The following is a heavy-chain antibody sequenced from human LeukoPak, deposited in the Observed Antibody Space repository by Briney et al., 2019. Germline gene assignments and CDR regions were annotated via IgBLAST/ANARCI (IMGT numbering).Heavy chain of an antibody. D-gene: IGHD5-24*01. V-gene: IGHV3-15*01. Sequence: GGSLRLSCAASGFTFSNAWMSWVRQAPGKGLEWVGRIKSKTDGGTTDYAAPVKGRFTISRDDSKNTLYLQMNSLRAEDTAVYYCARDGLGRDGYNSAFDIWGQGTMVTVSS. J-gene: IGHJ3*02. CDR1: GFTFSNAW. CDR2: IKSKTDGGTT. CDR3: ARDGLGRDGYNSAFDI.